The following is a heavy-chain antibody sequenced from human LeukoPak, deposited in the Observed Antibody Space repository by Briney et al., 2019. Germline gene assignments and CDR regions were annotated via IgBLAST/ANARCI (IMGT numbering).Heavy chain of an antibody. D-gene: IGHD6-6*01. J-gene: IGHJ4*02. CDR2: IYYTGST. V-gene: IGHV4-59*08. CDR3: ARHRAYSSSSPFDY. Sequence: SETLSLTCTVSGGSISSYYWSWIRQPPGKGLEWIGYIYYTGSTNYNPSLKSRVTMFVDMSKNQFSLRLSSVTAADTAVYYCARHRAYSSSSPFDYWGQGTLVTVSS. CDR1: GGSISSYY.